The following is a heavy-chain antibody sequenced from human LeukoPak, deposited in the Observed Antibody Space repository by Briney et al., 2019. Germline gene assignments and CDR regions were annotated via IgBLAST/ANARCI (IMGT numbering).Heavy chain of an antibody. CDR2: IKQDGSEK. CDR3: AREASDYYDSSGYYSFDY. J-gene: IGHJ4*02. V-gene: IGHV3-7*01. Sequence: PGGSLRLSCAASGFSFSSYWMSWVRQAPGKGLEWVANIKQDGSEKYYVDSVKGRFTISRDNAKNSLYLQMNSLRAEDTAVYYCAREASDYYDSSGYYSFDYWGQGTLVTVSS. D-gene: IGHD3-22*01. CDR1: GFSFSSYW.